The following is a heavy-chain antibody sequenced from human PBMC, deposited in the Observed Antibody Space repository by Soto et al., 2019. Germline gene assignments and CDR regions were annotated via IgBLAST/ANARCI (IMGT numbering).Heavy chain of an antibody. V-gene: IGHV3-33*01. CDR1: GFTFSSYG. Sequence: GGSLRLSCAASGFTFSSYGMHWVRQAPGKGLEWVAVIWYDGSNKYYADSVKGRFTISRDNSKNTLYLQMNSLRAEDTAVYYCARVRYDFWREYYYYGMDVWGQGTTVTVSS. J-gene: IGHJ6*02. CDR2: IWYDGSNK. D-gene: IGHD3-3*01. CDR3: ARVRYDFWREYYYYGMDV.